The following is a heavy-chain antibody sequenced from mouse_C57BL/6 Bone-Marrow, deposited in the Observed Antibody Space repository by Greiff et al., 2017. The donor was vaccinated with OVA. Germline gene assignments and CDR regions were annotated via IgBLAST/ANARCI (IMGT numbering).Heavy chain of an antibody. CDR2: ISDGGSYT. CDR1: GFTFSSYA. D-gene: IGHD3-2*02. CDR3: ARQLRPY. V-gene: IGHV5-4*03. J-gene: IGHJ3*01. Sequence: EVMLVESGGGLVKPGGSLKLTCAASGFTFSSYAMSWVRQTPEKRLEWVATISDGGSYTYYPDNVKGRFTISRDNAKNNLYLQMSHLKSEDTAMYYCARQLRPYWGQGTLVTVSA.